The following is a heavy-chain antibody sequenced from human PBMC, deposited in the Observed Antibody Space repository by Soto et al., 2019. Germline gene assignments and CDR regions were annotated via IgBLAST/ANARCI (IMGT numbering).Heavy chain of an antibody. CDR3: ARNSHLFDNDYYGKAV. CDR2: IYYSGNP. D-gene: IGHD3-3*02. CDR1: GDSISSNY. J-gene: IGHJ6*02. Sequence: PSETLSLTCTVSGDSISSNYWSWIRQPPGKGLEWIGYIYYSGNPTYNPSFKSRVTMSVDRSKNQFSLRLSSLTAADTAVYYCARNSHLFDNDYYGKAVWGQGTTVTVSS. V-gene: IGHV4-59*08.